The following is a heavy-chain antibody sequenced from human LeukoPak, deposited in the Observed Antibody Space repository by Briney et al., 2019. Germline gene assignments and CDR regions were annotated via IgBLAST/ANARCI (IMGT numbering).Heavy chain of an antibody. Sequence: GGSLRLSCAASGFTFSRYAMSWVRQTPEKGLEWVSVIGGSDGSRDDSGNTLFLQMNSLRAEDTAVYYCARQVSCDTTTCYAGMPPDYWGQGTLVTVSS. CDR3: ARQVSCDTTTCYAGMPPDY. V-gene: IGHV3-23*01. CDR1: GFTFSRYA. CDR2: IGGSDG. D-gene: IGHD2-2*01. J-gene: IGHJ4*02.